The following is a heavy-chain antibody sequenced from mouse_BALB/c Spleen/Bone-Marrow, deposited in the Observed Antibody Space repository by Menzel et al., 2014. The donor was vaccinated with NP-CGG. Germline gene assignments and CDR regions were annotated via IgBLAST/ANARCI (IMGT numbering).Heavy chain of an antibody. Sequence: VQGVESGPGLMRPGASVRLSCKASGYIFITYWMNWVKQRPGQGLEWIGQIFPANSRSNYNEMFEGKATLTVDTSSSTAYMELSSLTSEDSAVYYCARGLDYWGQGTTLTVSS. CDR1: GYIFITYW. CDR3: ARGLDY. V-gene: IGHV1S40*01. J-gene: IGHJ2*01. CDR2: IFPANSRS.